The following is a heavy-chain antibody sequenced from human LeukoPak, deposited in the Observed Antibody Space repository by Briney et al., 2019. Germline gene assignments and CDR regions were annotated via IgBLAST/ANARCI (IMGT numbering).Heavy chain of an antibody. CDR1: GFTFSNYG. V-gene: IGHV3-33*01. D-gene: IGHD6-13*01. CDR2: IWYDGSDK. CDR3: ARAQTLRPYSSNWNYYFEY. J-gene: IGHJ4*02. Sequence: PGGSLRLSCAASGFTFSNYGMHWVRQAPGKGLEWVADIWYDGSDKYYADSVSGRFTISRDNSYNTLYLQMNSLRAEDTAVYYCARAQTLRPYSSNWNYYFEYWGQGTLVTVSS.